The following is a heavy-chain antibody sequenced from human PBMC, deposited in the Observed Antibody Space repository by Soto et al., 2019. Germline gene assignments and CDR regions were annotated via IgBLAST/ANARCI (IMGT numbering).Heavy chain of an antibody. CDR3: AKDPGYSGSHSYFDY. CDR1: GVTVNTNY. Sequence: EVHLVESGGGLIQPGGSLRLSCAASGVTVNTNYMSWVRQSPGKGLEWVSLIESGGSIYYADSVKGRFTISRDNFKNTLYLQMNSLRAEDTAVYYCAKDPGYSGSHSYFDYWGQGTLVTVSS. V-gene: IGHV3-66*03. D-gene: IGHD1-26*01. CDR2: IESGGSI. J-gene: IGHJ4*02.